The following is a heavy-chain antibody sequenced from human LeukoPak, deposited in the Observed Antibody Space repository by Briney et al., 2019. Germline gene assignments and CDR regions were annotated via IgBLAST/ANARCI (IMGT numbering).Heavy chain of an antibody. V-gene: IGHV3-21*01. Sequence: PGGSLRLSCAPSVFTFSSYSMNWVRQAPGKGLEWVSSISSSSSYIYYADSVKGRFTISRDNAKNSLYLQMNSLRAEDTAVYYCARDRRGSYYNVAYYYYMDVWGKGTTVTVSS. D-gene: IGHD3-10*01. J-gene: IGHJ6*03. CDR3: ARDRRGSYYNVAYYYYMDV. CDR1: VFTFSSYS. CDR2: ISSSSSYI.